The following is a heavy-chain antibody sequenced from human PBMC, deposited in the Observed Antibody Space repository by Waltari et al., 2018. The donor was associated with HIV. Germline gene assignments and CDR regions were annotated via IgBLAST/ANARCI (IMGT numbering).Heavy chain of an antibody. V-gene: IGHV1-69*01. Sequence: QVHLVQSGAEVKKPGSSVKVSCKASGGTFNNYAISWVRQAPGQGLEWMGGIIPIFATTNYAQKFQGRVTITADESTSTAYMELKSLRSDDTAVYYCASRVGGLQPLFDYWGQGTLVTVSS. J-gene: IGHJ4*01. CDR2: IIPIFATT. D-gene: IGHD1-1*01. CDR1: GGTFNNYA. CDR3: ASRVGGLQPLFDY.